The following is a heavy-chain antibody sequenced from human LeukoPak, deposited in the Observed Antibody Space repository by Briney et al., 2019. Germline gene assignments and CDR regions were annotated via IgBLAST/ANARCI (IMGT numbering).Heavy chain of an antibody. Sequence: GGSLRLSCAASVTFSNAWMNWVRQAPGKGLEWVGHFKIKADGGTTDYAAPVKDRFTISRDDSQNTLYLQMNSLKTEDTAVYYCTSGLSVRRSNNTPVDYWGQGTLVTVSS. V-gene: IGHV3-15*01. J-gene: IGHJ4*02. CDR2: FKIKADGGTT. D-gene: IGHD1-1*01. CDR1: VTFSNAW. CDR3: TSGLSVRRSNNTPVDY.